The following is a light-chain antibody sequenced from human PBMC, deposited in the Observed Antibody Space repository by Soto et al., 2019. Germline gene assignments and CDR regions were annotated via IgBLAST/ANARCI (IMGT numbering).Light chain of an antibody. CDR1: SSDVGGYNY. V-gene: IGLV2-14*01. J-gene: IGLJ2*01. CDR2: DVS. CDR3: SSYTSGSTRV. Sequence: QSALTQPASVSGSPGQSITISCTGTSSDVGGYNYVSWYQQHPGKAPKLMIYDVSNRPSGVSNRFSGSKSGNTASLTISGLQAEDEADYYCSSYTSGSTRVFVGGTKVTVL.